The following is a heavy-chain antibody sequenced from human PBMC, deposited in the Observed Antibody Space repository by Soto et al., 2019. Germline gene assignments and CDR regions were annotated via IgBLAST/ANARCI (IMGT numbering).Heavy chain of an antibody. CDR1: GFTFSSYG. Sequence: PGESLKISCAASGFTFSSYGMHWVRQAPGKGLEWVAVIWYDGSNKYYADSVKGRFTISRDNSKNTLYLQMNSLRAEDTAVYYCARVQPGYSSGWFDYWGQGTLVTVSS. J-gene: IGHJ4*02. D-gene: IGHD6-19*01. CDR3: ARVQPGYSSGWFDY. V-gene: IGHV3-33*01. CDR2: IWYDGSNK.